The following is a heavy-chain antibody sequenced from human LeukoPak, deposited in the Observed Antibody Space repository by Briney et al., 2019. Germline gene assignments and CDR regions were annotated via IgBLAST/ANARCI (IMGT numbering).Heavy chain of an antibody. V-gene: IGHV5-10-1*01. CDR1: GYSFTSDW. J-gene: IGHJ4*02. D-gene: IGHD5-18*01. CDR3: ATGVGDSAMVIDY. CDR2: VDPSDSYT. Sequence: PGGSLRLSCKGSGYSFTSDWINSVRQMPGKGLEWMGRVDPSDSYTNYSPSFQGHVSISTDKSISTAYLQWNSLKASDTGTYYCATGVGDSAMVIDYWGQGTLVTVSS.